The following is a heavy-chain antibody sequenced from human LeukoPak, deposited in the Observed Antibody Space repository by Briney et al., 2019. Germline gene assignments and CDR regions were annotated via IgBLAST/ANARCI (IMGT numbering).Heavy chain of an antibody. CDR2: ITGSSDST. J-gene: IGHJ4*01. CDR1: GFTFSSYT. CDR3: AKKTSYCAGDCYPYYFDY. V-gene: IGHV3-23*01. Sequence: PGGSLRLSCAASGFTFSSYTMTWVRQAPGKGLEWVSGITGSSDSTYYADSVKGRFTVSRDNSRNTLFLQMNSLRAEDTAVYYCAKKTSYCAGDCYPYYFDYWGRGTLVTVSS. D-gene: IGHD2-21*02.